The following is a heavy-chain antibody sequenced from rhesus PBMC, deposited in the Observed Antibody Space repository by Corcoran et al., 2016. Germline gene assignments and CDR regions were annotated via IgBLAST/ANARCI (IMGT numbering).Heavy chain of an antibody. CDR1: GYSISSGYG. CDR3: ARRVSGRVMYRFDV. CDR2: IGGSSGRT. Sequence: QVQLQESGPGLVKPSETLSLTCAVSGYSISSGYGWSWIRQPPGKGLEWIGYIGGSSGRTNYNPCLKGRVTMTTDTSKNQFSLKLSSVTAADAAVYYCARRVSGRVMYRFDVWGPGVLVTVSS. V-gene: IGHV4-127*01. D-gene: IGHD6-25*01. J-gene: IGHJ5-1*01.